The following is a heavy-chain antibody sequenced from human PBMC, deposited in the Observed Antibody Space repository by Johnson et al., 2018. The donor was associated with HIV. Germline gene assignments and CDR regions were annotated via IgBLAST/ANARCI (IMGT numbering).Heavy chain of an antibody. V-gene: IGHV3-30*04. CDR1: GFIFSNYA. CDR3: AKDKDAFDI. Sequence: QVQLVESGGGVVRPGGSLRLSCAASGFIFSNYAMHWVRQAPGKGLEWVVIISYDGSNKYYADSVKGRFTISRDNSKNTLYLQMNSLRAEDTAVYYCAKDKDAFDIWGQGTMVTVSS. J-gene: IGHJ3*02. CDR2: ISYDGSNK.